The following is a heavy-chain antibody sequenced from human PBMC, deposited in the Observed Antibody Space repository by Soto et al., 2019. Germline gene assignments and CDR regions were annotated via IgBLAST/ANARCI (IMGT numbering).Heavy chain of an antibody. D-gene: IGHD4-17*01. CDR1: GFTFSSYA. V-gene: IGHV3-23*01. CDR2: ISGSGGST. CDR3: ARLLRSVGDYDC. J-gene: IGHJ4*02. Sequence: PGGSLRLSCAASGFTFSSYAMSWVRQAPGKGLEWVSAISGSGGSTYYADSVKGRFTISRDNSKNTLYLQMNSLRDEDTAVYYCARLLRSVGDYDCWGQGTLVTVSS.